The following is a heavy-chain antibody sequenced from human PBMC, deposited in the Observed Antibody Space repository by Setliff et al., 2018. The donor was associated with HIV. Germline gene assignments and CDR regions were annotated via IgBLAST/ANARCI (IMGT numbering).Heavy chain of an antibody. V-gene: IGHV1-69*08. CDR2: IIPILGTA. D-gene: IGHD2-15*01. CDR1: KGTFTTYR. J-gene: IGHJ5*02. CDR3: ARVRYCSGGSCYGGEYWFDP. Sequence: GASVKVSCKAPKGTFTTYRFTWVRQAPGQGLEWMGRIIPILGTANYAQNFQGRLTITADKSTSTTYMELSSLRSEDTAVYYCARVRYCSGGSCYGGEYWFDPWGQGTLVTVSS.